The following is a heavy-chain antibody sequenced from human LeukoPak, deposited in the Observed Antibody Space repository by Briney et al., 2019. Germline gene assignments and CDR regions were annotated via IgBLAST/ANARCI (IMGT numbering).Heavy chain of an antibody. CDR3: ARDVGYCSSTSCYNGLIFDY. Sequence: GASVKVSCMASGYTFTGYYMHGVPQAPGQGLEWMGWINPNSGGTNYAQKFQGRVTMTRDTSISTAYMELSRLRSDDTAVYYCARDVGYCSSTSCYNGLIFDYWGQGTLVTVSS. CDR1: GYTFTGYY. V-gene: IGHV1-2*02. CDR2: INPNSGGT. J-gene: IGHJ4*02. D-gene: IGHD2-2*02.